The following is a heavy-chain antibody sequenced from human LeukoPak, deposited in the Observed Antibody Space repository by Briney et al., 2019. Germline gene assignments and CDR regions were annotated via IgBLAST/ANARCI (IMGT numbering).Heavy chain of an antibody. CDR1: GFTFSNYG. V-gene: IGHV3-30*02. D-gene: IGHD3-10*01. Sequence: GGSLRLSCAASGFTFSNYGMNWVRQAPGKGLEWVAFIRYDGSNKYYADSVKGRFTISRDNSKNTLYLQMNSLRTEDTAVYYCAKDPYYYGSGSYVDDPWGQGTLVTVSS. CDR2: IRYDGSNK. J-gene: IGHJ5*02. CDR3: AKDPYYYGSGSYVDDP.